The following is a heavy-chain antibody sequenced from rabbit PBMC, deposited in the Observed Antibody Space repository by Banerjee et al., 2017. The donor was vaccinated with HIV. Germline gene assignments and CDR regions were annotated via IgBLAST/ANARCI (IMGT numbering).Heavy chain of an antibody. J-gene: IGHJ4*01. Sequence: QEQLEESGGGLVKPGGTLTLTCKASGLDFSSSYWICWVRQAPGKGLELIACIYTSSGSTYYASWAKGRFTISKTSSTTVTLQMTSLTAADTATHFCGRGVGWDDGGNINLWGPGTLVTVS. CDR1: GLDFSSSYW. CDR3: GRGVGWDDGGNINL. D-gene: IGHD4-2*01. V-gene: IGHV1S45*01. CDR2: IYTSSGST.